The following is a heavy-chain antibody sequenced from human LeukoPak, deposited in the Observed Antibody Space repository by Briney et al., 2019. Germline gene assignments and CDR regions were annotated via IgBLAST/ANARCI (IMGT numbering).Heavy chain of an antibody. CDR3: ARAPYSGSWLDP. CDR1: GGPFSGCY. V-gene: IGHV4-34*01. J-gene: IGHJ5*02. D-gene: IGHD6-13*01. Sequence: SETLSLTCAVYGGPFSGCYWSWIRQPPGKGLEWIGEINHSGSTNYNPSLKSRVTISVDTSKNQFSLKLSSVTAADTAVYYCARAPYSGSWLDPWGQGTLVTVSS. CDR2: INHSGST.